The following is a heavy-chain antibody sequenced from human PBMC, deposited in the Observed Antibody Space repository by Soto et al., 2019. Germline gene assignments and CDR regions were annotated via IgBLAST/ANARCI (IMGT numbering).Heavy chain of an antibody. CDR3: ARGRRHTF. CDR2: INPDGGAT. J-gene: IGHJ4*02. D-gene: IGHD2-2*02. CDR1: GYSFTFYY. V-gene: IGHV1-46*01. Sequence: QVQLLQSGAEVKKPGASVIISCKASGYSFTFYYIYWVRQAPGQGLEWIGKINPDGGATTYAQTSQGRFAITSDASTGTVYLELSSLTSDDTAVYFCARGRRHTFWGQGTLVSFPP.